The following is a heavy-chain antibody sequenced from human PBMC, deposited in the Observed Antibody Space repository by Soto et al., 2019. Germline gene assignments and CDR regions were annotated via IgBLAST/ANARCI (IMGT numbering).Heavy chain of an antibody. CDR3: ARNRGRHCSSTSCYEFDY. Sequence: ASVKVSCKASGYTFTSYAMHWARQAPGQRLEWMGWINAGNGNTKYSQKFQGRVTITRDTSASTAYMELSSLRSEDTAVYYCARNRGRHCSSTSCYEFDYWGQGTLVTVSS. V-gene: IGHV1-3*01. CDR1: GYTFTSYA. D-gene: IGHD2-2*01. J-gene: IGHJ4*02. CDR2: INAGNGNT.